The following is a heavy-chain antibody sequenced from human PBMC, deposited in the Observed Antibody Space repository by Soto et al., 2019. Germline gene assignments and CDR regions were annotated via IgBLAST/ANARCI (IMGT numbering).Heavy chain of an antibody. CDR3: ARNNQYYYYGMDV. D-gene: IGHD1-20*01. Sequence: GGSLRLSCAASGFTVISNYVSWVRQAPGKGLEWVSVFYSGGSTYYADSVKGRFTISRDDSKNTLYLQMNSLRAEDAAVYYCARNNQYYYYGMDVWGQGTTVTVSS. J-gene: IGHJ6*02. CDR1: GFTVISNY. V-gene: IGHV3-53*01. CDR2: FYSGGST.